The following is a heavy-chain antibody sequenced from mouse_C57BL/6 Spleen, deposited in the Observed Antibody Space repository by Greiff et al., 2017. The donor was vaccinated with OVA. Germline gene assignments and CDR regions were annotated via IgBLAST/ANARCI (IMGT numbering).Heavy chain of an antibody. J-gene: IGHJ2*01. D-gene: IGHD3-2*02. Sequence: QVQLQQPGAELVKPGASVKLSCKASGYTFTSYWMHWVKQRPGQGLEWIGMIHPNSGSTNYNEKFKSKATLTVDKSSSTAYMQRSSLTSEDSAVYYCAKAAQATLFDYWGQGTTLTVSS. V-gene: IGHV1-64*01. CDR2: IHPNSGST. CDR1: GYTFTSYW. CDR3: AKAAQATLFDY.